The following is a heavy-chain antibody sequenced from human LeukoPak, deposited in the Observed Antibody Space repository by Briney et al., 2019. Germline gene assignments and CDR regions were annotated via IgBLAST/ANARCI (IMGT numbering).Heavy chain of an antibody. CDR3: ARDCSGGSCYSYYYYYMDV. CDR2: IKQDGSEK. V-gene: IGHV3-7*01. J-gene: IGHJ6*03. CDR1: GFTFSSYW. Sequence: GGSLRLSCAASGFTFSSYWMSWLRQAPGKGLELVANIKQDGSEKYYVDSVKGRFTISRDNAKNSLYLQMNSLRAEDTAVYYCARDCSGGSCYSYYYYYMDVWGKGTTVTASS. D-gene: IGHD2-15*01.